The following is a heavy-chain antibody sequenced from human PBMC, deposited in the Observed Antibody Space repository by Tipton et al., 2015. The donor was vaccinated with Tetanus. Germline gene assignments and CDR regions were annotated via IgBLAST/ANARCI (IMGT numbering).Heavy chain of an antibody. D-gene: IGHD3-22*01. CDR1: GYTFTSYD. CDR2: MNPNSGNT. V-gene: IGHV1-8*01. Sequence: QLVQSGAEVKKPGASVKVSCKASGYTFTSYDINWVRQATGQGLEWMGWMNPNSGNTGYAQKFQGRVTMTRNTSISTAYMELSSLRSEDTAVYYCARADRYYYDSSGYSLGFSRGFDYWGQGTLVTVSS. CDR3: ARADRYYYDSSGYSLGFSRGFDY. J-gene: IGHJ4*02.